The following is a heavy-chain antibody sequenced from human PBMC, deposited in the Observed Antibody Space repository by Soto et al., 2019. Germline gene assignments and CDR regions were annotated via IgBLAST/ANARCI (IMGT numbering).Heavy chain of an antibody. J-gene: IGHJ5*02. CDR3: ARVLAVAGSEGHNWFDP. Sequence: GASVKVSCKASGGTFSSYAISWFRQAPGQGLEWMGGIIPIFGTANYAQKFQGRVTITADESTSTAYMELRSLRSEDTAVYYCARVLAVAGSEGHNWFDPWGQGTMVTVSS. V-gene: IGHV1-69*13. D-gene: IGHD6-19*01. CDR2: IIPIFGTA. CDR1: GGTFSSYA.